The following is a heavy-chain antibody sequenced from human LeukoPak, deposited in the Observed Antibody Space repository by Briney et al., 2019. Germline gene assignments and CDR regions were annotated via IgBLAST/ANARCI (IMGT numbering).Heavy chain of an antibody. CDR1: GFTFKSYD. CDR2: IGTASDT. Sequence: GGSLRLSRAASGFTFKSYDMHWVRQAAGEGLEWVSAIGTASDTYYPGSVKGRFTISRENAKNSLYLQMNSLRAGDTAVYYCARGGRGSSWFDNWGQGTLVTVSS. D-gene: IGHD6-13*01. CDR3: ARGGRGSSWFDN. J-gene: IGHJ4*02. V-gene: IGHV3-13*01.